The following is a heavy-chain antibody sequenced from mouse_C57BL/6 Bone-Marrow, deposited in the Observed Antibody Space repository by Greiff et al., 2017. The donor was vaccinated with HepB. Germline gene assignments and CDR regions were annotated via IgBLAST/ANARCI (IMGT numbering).Heavy chain of an antibody. D-gene: IGHD1-1*01. CDR3: SRDWNYGSSYPYAMDY. J-gene: IGHJ4*01. Sequence: DVMLVESGGGLVKPGGSLKLSCAASGFTFSSYAMSWVRQTPEKRLEWVATISDGGSYTYYPDNVKGRFTISRDNAKNNLYLQMSHLKSEDTAMYYCSRDWNYGSSYPYAMDYWGQGTSVTVSS. V-gene: IGHV5-4*01. CDR1: GFTFSSYA. CDR2: ISDGGSYT.